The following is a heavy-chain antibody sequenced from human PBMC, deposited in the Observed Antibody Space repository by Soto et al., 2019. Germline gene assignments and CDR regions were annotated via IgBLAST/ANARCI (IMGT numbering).Heavy chain of an antibody. D-gene: IGHD3-10*01. CDR1: GFTFDYYW. Sequence: EVQLVESGGGLVQPGESLRLSCAASGFTFDYYWMHWVRQAPGKGLVWVSRVHSDGTTTTYADSVKGRFTTSRDNARKTVSLQMSSLRAEDTAIYYCARGDRGGFDLWGHGTVVTVSS. V-gene: IGHV3-74*01. J-gene: IGHJ3*01. CDR3: ARGDRGGFDL. CDR2: VHSDGTTT.